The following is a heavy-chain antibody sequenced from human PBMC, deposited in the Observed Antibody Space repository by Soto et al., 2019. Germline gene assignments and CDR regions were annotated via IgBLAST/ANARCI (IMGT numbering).Heavy chain of an antibody. CDR2: ISSSSSYI. V-gene: IGHV3-21*01. CDR3: ASDWGGLPIRSY. Sequence: EVQLVESGGGLVKPGGSLRLSCAGSGFSFSTYTMNWVRQAPGKGLEWVSSISSSSSYISYADSVKGRFTISRDNAKNSLYLQMNSLRAEDTAVYYCASDWGGLPIRSYWGQGTLVTVSS. CDR1: GFSFSTYT. D-gene: IGHD2-21*01. J-gene: IGHJ4*02.